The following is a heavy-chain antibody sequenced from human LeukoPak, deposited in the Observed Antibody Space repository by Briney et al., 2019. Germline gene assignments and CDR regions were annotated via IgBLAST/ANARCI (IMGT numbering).Heavy chain of an antibody. CDR1: GGSFSGYY. Sequence: SETLSLTCAVYGGSFSGYYWSWIRQPPGKGLEWIGEINHSGSTNYSPSLKSRVTISVDTSKNQFSLKLSSVTAADTAVYYCARRITMIVVVRGYFDYWGQGTLVTVSS. D-gene: IGHD3-22*01. J-gene: IGHJ4*02. CDR2: INHSGST. V-gene: IGHV4-34*01. CDR3: ARRITMIVVVRGYFDY.